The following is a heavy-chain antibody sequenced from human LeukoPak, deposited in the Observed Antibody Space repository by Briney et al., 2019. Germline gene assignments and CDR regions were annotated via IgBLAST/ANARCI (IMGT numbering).Heavy chain of an antibody. V-gene: IGHV3-33*08. CDR1: GFTVSSNY. J-gene: IGHJ4*02. D-gene: IGHD3-22*01. CDR2: IWADDIKN. CDR3: ARDADTTSHYSQFDY. Sequence: GGSLRLSCAASGFTVSSNYRGWVRQAPGKGLEWLAVIWADDIKNYYADSVKGRFTVSRDNSKSTLYLQMSSLRAEDTAIYYCARDADTTSHYSQFDYWGQGTPVTVSS.